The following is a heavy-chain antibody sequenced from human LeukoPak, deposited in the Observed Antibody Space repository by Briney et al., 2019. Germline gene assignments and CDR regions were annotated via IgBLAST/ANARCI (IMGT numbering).Heavy chain of an antibody. CDR1: GGSFSGYY. J-gene: IGHJ3*02. CDR2: INHSGST. CDR3: ARGQSVVVVPAAFSAFDI. V-gene: IGHV4-34*01. D-gene: IGHD2-2*01. Sequence: SETLSLTCAVYGGSFSGYYWSWIRQPPGKGLEWIGEINHSGSTNYNPSLKSRVTISVDTSKNQFSLKLSSVTAADTAVYYCARGQSVVVVPAAFSAFDIWGQGTMVTVSS.